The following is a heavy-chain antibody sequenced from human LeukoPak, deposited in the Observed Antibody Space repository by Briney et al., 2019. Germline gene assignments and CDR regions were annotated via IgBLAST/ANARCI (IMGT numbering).Heavy chain of an antibody. Sequence: GGSLRLSCAASGFTFSSYGMHWVRQAPGKGLEWVAVISYDGSNKYYADSVKGRFTISRDNSKNTLYRQMNSLRAEDTAVYDCAKDGRRLPAPTAGGGQGTPVT. V-gene: IGHV3-30*18. D-gene: IGHD2-2*01. CDR2: ISYDGSNK. CDR1: GFTFSSYG. J-gene: IGHJ6*01. CDR3: AKDGRRLPAPTAG.